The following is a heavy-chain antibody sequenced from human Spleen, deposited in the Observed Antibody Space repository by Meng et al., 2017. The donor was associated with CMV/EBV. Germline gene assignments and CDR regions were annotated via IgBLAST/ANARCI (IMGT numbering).Heavy chain of an antibody. V-gene: IGHV3-53*01. D-gene: IGHD2-2*01. Sequence: FTVSANYVSWVRQAPGKGLEWVSIIYSVGSTYYADSVKGRFTISRDNSKNTLYLQMNSLRAEDTAVYYCARRLGYCSSTSCSHYFDYWGQGTLVTVSS. CDR2: IYSVGST. CDR3: ARRLGYCSSTSCSHYFDY. J-gene: IGHJ4*02. CDR1: FTVSANY.